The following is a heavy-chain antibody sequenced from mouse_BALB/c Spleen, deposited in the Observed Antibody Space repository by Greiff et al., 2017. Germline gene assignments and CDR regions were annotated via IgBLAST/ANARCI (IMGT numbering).Heavy chain of an antibody. V-gene: IGHV5-9-4*01. Sequence: EVKLMESGGGLVKPGGSLKLSCAASGFTFSSYAMSWVRQSPEKRLEWVAEISSGGSYTYYPDTVTGRFTISRDNAKNTLYLEMSSLRSEDTAMYYCARAITTAPFAYWGQGTLVTVSA. D-gene: IGHD1-2*01. CDR3: ARAITTAPFAY. CDR1: GFTFSSYA. CDR2: ISSGGSYT. J-gene: IGHJ3*01.